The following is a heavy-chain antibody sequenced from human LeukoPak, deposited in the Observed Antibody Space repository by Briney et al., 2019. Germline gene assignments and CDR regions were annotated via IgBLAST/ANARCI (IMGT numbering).Heavy chain of an antibody. V-gene: IGHV4-61*08. J-gene: IGHJ4*02. CDR1: GGSISSGDYY. CDR3: AREDGEEYSSGWYKRNYFDN. CDR2: IYYSGST. D-gene: IGHD6-19*01. Sequence: SETLSLTCTVSGGSISSGDYYWSWIRQPPGKGLEWIGYIYYSGSTNYNPSLKSRVTISVDTSKNQISLKLSFVTAADTAVYYCAREDGEEYSSGWYKRNYFDNWGQGTRVTVSS.